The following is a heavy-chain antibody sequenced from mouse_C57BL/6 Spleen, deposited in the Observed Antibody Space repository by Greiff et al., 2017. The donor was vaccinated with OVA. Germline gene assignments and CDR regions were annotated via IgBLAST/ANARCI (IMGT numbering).Heavy chain of an antibody. CDR2: ISSGGSYT. CDR3: ARHSPYSNLDY. D-gene: IGHD2-5*01. Sequence: EVQRVESGGDLVKPGGSLKLSCAASGFTFSSYGMSWVRQTPDKRLEWVATISSGGSYTYYPDSVKGRFTISRDNAKNTLYLHMSSLKSEDTAMYYCARHSPYSNLDYWGQGTTLTVSS. CDR1: GFTFSSYG. V-gene: IGHV5-6*01. J-gene: IGHJ2*01.